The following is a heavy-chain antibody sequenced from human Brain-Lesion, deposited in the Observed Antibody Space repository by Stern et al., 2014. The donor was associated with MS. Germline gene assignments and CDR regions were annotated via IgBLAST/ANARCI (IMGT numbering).Heavy chain of an antibody. D-gene: IGHD3-3*01. CDR1: GYIFTGYY. CDR3: ARDQRGITIFGVVTDYYYLGMDV. J-gene: IGHJ6*02. Sequence: VQLVQSGAEVKKPGASGKVSCKTSGYIFTGYYIHWVRQAPGQGLEWMAWINPNTGGTKYAQKCQGRVTMSRDTSISTAYVELSSLTSDDTAVYYCARDQRGITIFGVVTDYYYLGMDVWGQGTTVTVSS. V-gene: IGHV1-2*02. CDR2: INPNTGGT.